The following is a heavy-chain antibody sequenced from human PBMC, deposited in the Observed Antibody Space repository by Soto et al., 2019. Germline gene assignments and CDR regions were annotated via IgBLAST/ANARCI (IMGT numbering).Heavy chain of an antibody. Sequence: EVQLLESGGGLVQPGGSLRLSCAASGFTFSSYAMNWVRQAPGKGLEWVSVISGSGGSTYYADSVKGRFTISRDNSKNTLYLQMNSLRAEDTVVYYCARRSSSWYFDYWGQGTLVTVSS. CDR2: ISGSGGST. CDR1: GFTFSSYA. CDR3: ARRSSSWYFDY. J-gene: IGHJ4*02. D-gene: IGHD6-13*01. V-gene: IGHV3-23*01.